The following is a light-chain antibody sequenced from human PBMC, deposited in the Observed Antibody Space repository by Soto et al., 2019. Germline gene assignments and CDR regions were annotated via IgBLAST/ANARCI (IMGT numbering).Light chain of an antibody. Sequence: QSVLTQPASVSGAPGQSSTISCTGTSSDVGSYKLVSWYQQHPGKAPKFMIYEVTKRPSGVSNRFSGSKSGNTASLTISGLQAEDEADYYCCSYAGSNTYVFGTGTKLTVL. CDR2: EVT. J-gene: IGLJ1*01. V-gene: IGLV2-23*02. CDR3: CSYAGSNTYV. CDR1: SSDVGSYKL.